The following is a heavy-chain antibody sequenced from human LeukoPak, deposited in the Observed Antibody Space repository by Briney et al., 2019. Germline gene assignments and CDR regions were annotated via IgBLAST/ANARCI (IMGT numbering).Heavy chain of an antibody. CDR1: GFTFSSYA. CDR2: ISGSGGST. Sequence: GGSLRLSCAASGFTFSSYAMSWVRQAPGKGLEWVSVISGSGGSTYYADSVKGRFTISRDNSKNTLYLQMNSLRAEDTAVYYCAKVVDWRSNRYFDYWGQGTLVTVSS. J-gene: IGHJ4*02. V-gene: IGHV3-23*01. D-gene: IGHD1-1*01. CDR3: AKVVDWRSNRYFDY.